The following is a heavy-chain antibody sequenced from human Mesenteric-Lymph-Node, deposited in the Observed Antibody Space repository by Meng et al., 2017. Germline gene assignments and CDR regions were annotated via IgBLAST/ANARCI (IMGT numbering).Heavy chain of an antibody. D-gene: IGHD3-3*01. CDR2: IYHSGNT. CDR1: GGSISSNNW. Sequence: QVQLQESGPGMVKPSETLSLTCAVSGGSISSNNWWSWVRQPPGKGLEWIGEIYHSGNTNYRPSLESRVTMSLDKSKNQFSLKLKSMTAADTAVYYCARRRSDRNWFDPWGQGTLVTVSS. J-gene: IGHJ5*02. CDR3: ARRRSDRNWFDP. V-gene: IGHV4-4*02.